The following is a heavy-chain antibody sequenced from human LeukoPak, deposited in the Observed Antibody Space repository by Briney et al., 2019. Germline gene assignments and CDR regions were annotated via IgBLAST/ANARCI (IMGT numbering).Heavy chain of an antibody. J-gene: IGHJ5*02. D-gene: IGHD1-26*01. V-gene: IGHV4-39*01. Sequence: SETLSLTCTVPGGSISSSSYYWGWIRQPPGKGLEGIGSIYYSGSTYYNPSLKSRVTISVDTSKNQFSLKLSSVTAADTAVYYCARHPGGFDPWGQGTLVTVSS. CDR2: IYYSGST. CDR3: ARHPGGFDP. CDR1: GGSISSSSYY.